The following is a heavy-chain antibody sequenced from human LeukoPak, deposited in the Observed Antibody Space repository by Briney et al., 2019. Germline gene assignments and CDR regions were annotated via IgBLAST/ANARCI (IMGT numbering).Heavy chain of an antibody. Sequence: PGGSLRLSCAASGFTVSSNYMSWVRQAPGKGLEWVSAISGSGGSTYYADSVKGRFTISRDNSKNTLYLQMNSLRAEDTAVYYCAKVEDLQLWVDYWGQGTLVTVSS. J-gene: IGHJ4*02. CDR3: AKVEDLQLWVDY. CDR2: ISGSGGST. D-gene: IGHD5-18*01. CDR1: GFTVSSNY. V-gene: IGHV3-23*01.